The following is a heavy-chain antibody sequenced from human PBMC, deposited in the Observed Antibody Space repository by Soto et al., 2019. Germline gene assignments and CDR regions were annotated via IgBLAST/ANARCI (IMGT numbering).Heavy chain of an antibody. CDR1: GGSFSGYY. V-gene: IGHV4-34*01. CDR2: INHSGST. Sequence: TSETLSLTCAVYGGSFSGYYWSWIRQPPGKGLEWIGEINHSGSTNYNPSLKSRVTISVDTSKNQFSLKLSSVTAADTALYYCARGPYYDSSGYYYGPVGYWGQGTLVTVSS. J-gene: IGHJ4*02. CDR3: ARGPYYDSSGYYYGPVGY. D-gene: IGHD3-22*01.